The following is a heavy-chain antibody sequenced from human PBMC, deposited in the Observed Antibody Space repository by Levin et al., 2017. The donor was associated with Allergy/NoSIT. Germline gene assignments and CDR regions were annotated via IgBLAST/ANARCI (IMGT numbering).Heavy chain of an antibody. CDR2: ISAYNGNT. D-gene: IGHD3-10*01. Sequence: GESLKISCKASGYTFTSYGISWVRQAPGQGLEWMGWISAYNGNTNYAQKLQGRVTMTTDTSTSTAYMELRSLRSDDTAVYYCARDLWFGELFRFDYWGQGTLVTVSS. CDR1: GYTFTSYG. CDR3: ARDLWFGELFRFDY. V-gene: IGHV1-18*01. J-gene: IGHJ4*02.